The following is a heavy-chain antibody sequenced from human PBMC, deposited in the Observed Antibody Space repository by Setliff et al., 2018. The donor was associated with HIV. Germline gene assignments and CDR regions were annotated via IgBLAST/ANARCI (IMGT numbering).Heavy chain of an antibody. CDR3: ARVSCSSWYSIPLYYYYSMDV. CDR1: GYSISGDYY. V-gene: IGHV4-38-2*02. Sequence: PSETLSLTCFVSGYSISGDYYWGWIRQPPGKGLEWIGSINHRGITYYNPSLKSRVTISVDTSKNQFSLKLSSVTAADTAVYYCARVSCSSWYSIPLYYYYSMDVWGKGTTVTVSS. J-gene: IGHJ6*03. D-gene: IGHD6-13*01. CDR2: INHRGIT.